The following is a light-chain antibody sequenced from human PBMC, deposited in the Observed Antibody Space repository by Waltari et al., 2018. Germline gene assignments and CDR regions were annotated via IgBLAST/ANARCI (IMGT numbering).Light chain of an antibody. CDR2: GAT. V-gene: IGKV3-15*01. Sequence: EIAMTQSPATLSVSPGERAILSCRASQSISNKLAWYQQKLGQAPRLLIFGATNRASGVPARFSGSGSGTEFTLTISSLQSEDFVFYYCLQYSNWPLYSFGQGTKLEIK. CDR1: QSISNK. J-gene: IGKJ2*01. CDR3: LQYSNWPLYS.